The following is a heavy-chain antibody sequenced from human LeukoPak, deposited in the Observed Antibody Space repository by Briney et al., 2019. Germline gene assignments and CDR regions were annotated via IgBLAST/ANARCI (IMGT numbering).Heavy chain of an antibody. D-gene: IGHD2-15*01. CDR2: ISSSGSTI. CDR1: GFTFSSYE. J-gene: IGHJ3*02. Sequence: GGSLRLSCAASGFTFSSYEMNWVRQAPGKGLEWVSYISSSGSTIYYADSVKGRFTISRDNAKNSLYLQMNSLRAEDTAVYYCARDRGGIVVVAATLQGAFDIWGQGTMVTVSS. V-gene: IGHV3-48*03. CDR3: ARDRGGIVVVAATLQGAFDI.